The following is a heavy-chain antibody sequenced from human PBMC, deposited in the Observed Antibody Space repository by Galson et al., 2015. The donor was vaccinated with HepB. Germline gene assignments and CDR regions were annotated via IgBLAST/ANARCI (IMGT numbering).Heavy chain of an antibody. CDR3: SREPDPTYYHDISDYYQSDWYFDL. CDR1: GYTFTSYG. V-gene: IGHV1-18*01. J-gene: IGHJ2*01. Sequence: SVKVSCKASGYTFTSYGISWVRQAPGQGLEWMGWISAYNGNTNYAQKLQGRVTLTTETFTNTAYMELRSLRSDDTAVYYCSREPDPTYYHDISDYYQSDWYFDLWGRGTLVTVSS. CDR2: ISAYNGNT. D-gene: IGHD3-22*01.